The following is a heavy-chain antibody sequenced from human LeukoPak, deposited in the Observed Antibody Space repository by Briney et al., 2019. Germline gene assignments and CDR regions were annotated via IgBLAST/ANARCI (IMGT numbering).Heavy chain of an antibody. CDR2: IIPIFGTA. Sequence: SVKVSCKASGGTFSSYAISWVRQAPGQGLEWMGGIIPIFGTANYAQKFQGRVTITADESTSTVYMELSSLRSEDTAVYYCARADRDTAMVRFDYWGQGTLVTVSS. CDR1: GGTFSSYA. J-gene: IGHJ4*02. CDR3: ARADRDTAMVRFDY. D-gene: IGHD5-18*01. V-gene: IGHV1-69*01.